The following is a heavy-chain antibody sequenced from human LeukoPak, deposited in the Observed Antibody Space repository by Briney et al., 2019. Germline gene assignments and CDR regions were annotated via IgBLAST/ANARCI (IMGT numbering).Heavy chain of an antibody. Sequence: PSETLSLTCAVSGYSISSGYYWGWIRQPPGKGLEWIATIYHSGSTYYNPSLKSRVTISVDTSKNQFSLKLSSVTAADTAVYYCERKLYYGDYFDYWGQGTLVTVSS. CDR1: GYSISSGYY. CDR3: ERKLYYGDYFDY. V-gene: IGHV4-38-2*01. CDR2: IYHSGST. D-gene: IGHD2-8*01. J-gene: IGHJ4*02.